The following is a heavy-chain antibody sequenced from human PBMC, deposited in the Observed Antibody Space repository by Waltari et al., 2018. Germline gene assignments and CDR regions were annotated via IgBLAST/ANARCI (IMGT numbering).Heavy chain of an antibody. Sequence: EVQLVESGGGLIQPGGSLRLSCAASGFTVSSNYMSWVRQAPGKGLEWVSIIYNGGSTYYADSVKGRFTISRDNSKNTLYLQMNSLRAEDTAVYYCARDFPGGCFDPWGQGTLVTVSS. CDR3: ARDFPGGCFDP. CDR2: IYNGGST. J-gene: IGHJ5*02. D-gene: IGHD1-1*01. V-gene: IGHV3-53*01. CDR1: GFTVSSNY.